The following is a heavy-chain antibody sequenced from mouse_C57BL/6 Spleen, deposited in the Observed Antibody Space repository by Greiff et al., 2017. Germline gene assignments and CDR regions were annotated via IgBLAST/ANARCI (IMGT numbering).Heavy chain of an antibody. CDR3: AKDDYDAMDY. V-gene: IGHV1-20*01. Sequence: EVKLMESGPELVKPGDSVKISCKASGYSFTGYFMNWVMQSHGKSLEWIGRINPYNGDTFYNQKFKGKATLTVDKSSSTAHMELRSLTSEDSAVYYCAKDDYDAMDYWGQGTSVTVSS. J-gene: IGHJ4*01. CDR2: INPYNGDT. CDR1: GYSFTGYF.